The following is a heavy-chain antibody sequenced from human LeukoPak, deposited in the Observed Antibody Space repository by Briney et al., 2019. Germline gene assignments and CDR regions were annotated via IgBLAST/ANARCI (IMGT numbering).Heavy chain of an antibody. CDR1: GFTSSSYA. J-gene: IGHJ3*02. V-gene: IGHV3-30-3*01. Sequence: PGGSLRLSCAASGFTSSSYAMHWVRQAPGKGLEWVAVISYDGSNKYYADSVKGRFTISRDNSKNTLYLQMNSLRAEDTAVYYCARDNDYGDYPDAFDIWGQGTMVTVSS. D-gene: IGHD4-17*01. CDR2: ISYDGSNK. CDR3: ARDNDYGDYPDAFDI.